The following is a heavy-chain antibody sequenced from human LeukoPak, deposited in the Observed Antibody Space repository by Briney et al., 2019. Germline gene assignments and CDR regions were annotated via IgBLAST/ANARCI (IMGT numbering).Heavy chain of an antibody. J-gene: IGHJ4*02. V-gene: IGHV3-33*08. Sequence: SGGSLRLSCAASGFTFSSYAMNWVRQAPGKGLEWVAVIWYDGSNKYYADSVKGRFTISRDNSKNTLYLQMNSLRAEDTAVYYCAREVSVVAATRYFDYWGQGTLVTVSS. CDR2: IWYDGSNK. D-gene: IGHD2-15*01. CDR1: GFTFSSYA. CDR3: AREVSVVAATRYFDY.